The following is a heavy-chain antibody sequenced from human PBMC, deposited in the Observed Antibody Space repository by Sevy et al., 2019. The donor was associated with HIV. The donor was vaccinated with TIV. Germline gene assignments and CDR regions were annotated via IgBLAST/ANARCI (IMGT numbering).Heavy chain of an antibody. V-gene: IGHV3-21*01. CDR3: AKNLVAVPAAQSCFDY. Sequence: GGSLRLSCAASGFTFSSYNMNWVRQAPGKGLEWVSSISSSSSYKYYADSVKGRFTITRDNAKNSLYMQLNSLRAEDTAVYYCAKNLVAVPAAQSCFDYWGQGTLVTVSS. J-gene: IGHJ4*02. CDR1: GFTFSSYN. CDR2: ISSSSSYK. D-gene: IGHD2-2*01.